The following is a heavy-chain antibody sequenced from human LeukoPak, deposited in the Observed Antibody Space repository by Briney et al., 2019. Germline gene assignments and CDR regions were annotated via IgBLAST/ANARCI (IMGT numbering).Heavy chain of an antibody. CDR2: ISYSGNA. J-gene: IGHJ4*02. CDR3: ARNLGQTWGTVTTDLWYFDH. D-gene: IGHD4-11*01. CDR1: GASIITTNYY. V-gene: IGHV4-39*01. Sequence: KPSETLSLTCTVSGASIITTNYYWGWIRQPPGEGLEWIGSISYSGNAYYNPSLRSRLSISMDASKNQFSLKVRSVTAADTAVYYCARNLGQTWGTVTTDLWYFDHWGQGTLVPVSS.